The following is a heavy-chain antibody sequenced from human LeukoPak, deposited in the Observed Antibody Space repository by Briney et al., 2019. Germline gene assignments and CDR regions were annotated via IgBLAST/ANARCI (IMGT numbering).Heavy chain of an antibody. Sequence: GASVKVSCKASGGTFSSHTISWVRQTPGQRLEWMGGITPIFGTAKYAQKFQGRVTITAVESMSTAYMELSSLRSEDTAVYYCARGWLAETTVVTPYNYWGQGTLVTVSS. J-gene: IGHJ4*02. CDR3: ARGWLAETTVVTPYNY. V-gene: IGHV1-69*13. CDR2: ITPIFGTA. CDR1: GGTFSSHT. D-gene: IGHD4-23*01.